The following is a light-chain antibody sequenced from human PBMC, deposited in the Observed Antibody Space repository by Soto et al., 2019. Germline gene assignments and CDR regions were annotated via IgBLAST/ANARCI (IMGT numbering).Light chain of an antibody. J-gene: IGLJ2*01. CDR1: SSNIGSNY. V-gene: IGLV1-51*01. CDR3: ATWDTSLSGGGV. Sequence: QSALTQPPSVSAAPGQKVTISCSGSSSNIGSNYVSWYQQLPGTAPKLLIYDSDKRPLGIPDRFSGSKSGTSATLGITGLQTGDEADYYCATWDTSLSGGGVFGGGTKVTVL. CDR2: DSD.